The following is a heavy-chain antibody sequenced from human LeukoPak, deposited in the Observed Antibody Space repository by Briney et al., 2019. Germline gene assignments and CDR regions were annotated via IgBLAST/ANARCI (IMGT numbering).Heavy chain of an antibody. CDR3: ARTYYYDSSGYYYGN. J-gene: IGHJ4*02. D-gene: IGHD3-22*01. V-gene: IGHV1-2*02. CDR2: INPNSGGT. Sequence: GASVKVSCKSSGYTFTGYNMHWVRQAPGQGLEWMGWINPNSGGTNYAQKFQGRVTMTRDTSISTAYMELSRLRSDDTAVYYCARTYYYDSSGYYYGNWGPGTLVTVSS. CDR1: GYTFTGYN.